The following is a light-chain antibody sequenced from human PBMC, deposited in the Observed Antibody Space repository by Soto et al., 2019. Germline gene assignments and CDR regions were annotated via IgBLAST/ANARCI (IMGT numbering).Light chain of an antibody. V-gene: IGKV1-9*01. CDR1: QSISSY. Sequence: DIQMTQSPSSLSASVGDRVTITCRASQSISSYLAWYQQKPGKAPKLLIYAASTLQSGVPSKFSGSGSGTDFTLTISSLPPEDSATYYCQQFNSYPLTFGGGTKVDI. CDR3: QQFNSYPLT. J-gene: IGKJ4*01. CDR2: AAS.